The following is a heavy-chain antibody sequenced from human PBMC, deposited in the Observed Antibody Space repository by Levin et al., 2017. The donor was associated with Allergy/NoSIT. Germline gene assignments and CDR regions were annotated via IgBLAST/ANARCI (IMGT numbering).Heavy chain of an antibody. CDR3: ARDVAGLDN. CDR2: VSPDGASR. J-gene: IGHJ4*02. D-gene: IGHD2-21*01. CDR1: GFTFNMFW. V-gene: IGHV3-74*01. Sequence: PEASVKVSCEASGFTFNMFWMHWVRQVPGKGLMWVSRVSPDGASRNYADSVKGRITISRDNVKNTLYLQIDSLRDEDTAIYYCARDVAGLDNWGQGTAVTVSS.